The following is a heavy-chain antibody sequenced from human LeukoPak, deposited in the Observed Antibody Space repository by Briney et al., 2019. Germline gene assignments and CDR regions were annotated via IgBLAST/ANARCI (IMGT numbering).Heavy chain of an antibody. CDR1: GFTFSSYA. J-gene: IGHJ5*02. V-gene: IGHV3-23*01. CDR2: ISGSGGLT. CDR3: ARGSLVEEFGGVMLGS. Sequence: TGGSLRLSCAASGFTFSSYAMSWVRQAPGKGLEWVSGISGSGGLTYYADSVKGRFTISRDNSNNTLYLQMLSLRAEDTAVYYCARGSLVEEFGGVMLGSWGQGTLVTVSS. D-gene: IGHD3-16*01.